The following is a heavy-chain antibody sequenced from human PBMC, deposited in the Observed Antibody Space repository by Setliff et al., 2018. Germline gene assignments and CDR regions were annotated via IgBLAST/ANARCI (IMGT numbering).Heavy chain of an antibody. D-gene: IGHD6-19*01. Sequence: SETLSLTCTVSGGSISSYHWSWIRQPPGKGLEWIGYIYYSGSTNYNPSLKSRVTISMDTSKNHFSLKLSSVTAADTAVYYCVRQPRTYVAAGPPFEYWGQGTLVTVSS. CDR1: GGSISSYH. J-gene: IGHJ4*02. CDR2: IYYSGST. V-gene: IGHV4-59*08. CDR3: VRQPRTYVAAGPPFEY.